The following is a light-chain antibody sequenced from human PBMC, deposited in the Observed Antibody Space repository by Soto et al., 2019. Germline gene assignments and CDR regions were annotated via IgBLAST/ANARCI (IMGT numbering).Light chain of an antibody. CDR1: QSVSSSY. J-gene: IGKJ1*01. CDR2: DVS. Sequence: EIVLTQSPGTLSLSPGERATLSCRSSQSVSSSYLAWYQHKPGQAPRLLIYDVSSRATCIPDRFSGSGSGTDFTLTISRLEPEDCAVYYCQQYGSSPTFGQGTKVEIK. CDR3: QQYGSSPT. V-gene: IGKV3-20*01.